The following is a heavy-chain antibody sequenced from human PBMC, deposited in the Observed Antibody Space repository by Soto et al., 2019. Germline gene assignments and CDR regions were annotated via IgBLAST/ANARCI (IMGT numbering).Heavy chain of an antibody. CDR1: GFTVGSNY. CDR2: IYSEGTP. CDR3: ARSTYYDILTGSYYYYAMDV. J-gene: IGHJ6*02. Sequence: PGRALRLSCAASGFTVGSNYMSWVRQAPGKGLEWVSVIYSEGTPYYADSVKGRFTISRENSNNTLYLHMNNLRAEDTAVYYCARSTYYDILTGSYYYYAMDVWGQGTTVTVSS. V-gene: IGHV3-53*01. D-gene: IGHD3-9*01.